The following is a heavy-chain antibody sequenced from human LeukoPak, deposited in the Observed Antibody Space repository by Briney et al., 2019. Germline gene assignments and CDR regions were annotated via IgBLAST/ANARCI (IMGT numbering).Heavy chain of an antibody. V-gene: IGHV3-23*01. D-gene: IGHD5-12*01. CDR2: ITGNGATT. CDR1: GFSFSSYG. CDR3: AKDQRYGGYVPNWFDP. Sequence: GGSLRLSCAASGFSFSSYGMNWVRQAPGKGLEWVSGITGNGATTYYADSVKGRFTISRDNSKNTLYLQMNSLRAEDTAVYYCAKDQRYGGYVPNWFDPWGQGTLVTVSS. J-gene: IGHJ5*02.